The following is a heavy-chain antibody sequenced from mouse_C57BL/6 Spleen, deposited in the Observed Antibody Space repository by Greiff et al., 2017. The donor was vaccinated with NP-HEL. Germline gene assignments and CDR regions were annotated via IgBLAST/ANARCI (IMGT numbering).Heavy chain of an antibody. CDR1: GYTFTSYW. J-gene: IGHJ1*03. CDR2: IDPSDSET. D-gene: IGHD1-1*01. Sequence: QVQLQQPGAELVRPGSSVKLSCKASGYTFTSYWMHWVKQRPIQGLEWIGNIDPSDSETHYNQKFKDKATLTVDKSSSTAYMQLSSLTSEDSAVYYCARSSSHWYFDVWGTGTTVTVSS. CDR3: ARSSSHWYFDV. V-gene: IGHV1-52*01.